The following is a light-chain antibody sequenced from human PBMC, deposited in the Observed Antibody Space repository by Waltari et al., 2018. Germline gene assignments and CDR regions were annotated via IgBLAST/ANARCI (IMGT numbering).Light chain of an antibody. CDR3: CSFTTRSTCV. CDR1: SSAVGRYNY. V-gene: IGLV2-14*01. Sequence: QSARTQPASVSGSPGQSITISSSGTSSAVGRYNYVPWYQQHPAKVPKLLIFDVSNRPSGVSHRFSGSKSGNTASLTISGLQAEDESDYYCCSFTTRSTCVFGGGTKLTVL. CDR2: DVS. J-gene: IGLJ3*02.